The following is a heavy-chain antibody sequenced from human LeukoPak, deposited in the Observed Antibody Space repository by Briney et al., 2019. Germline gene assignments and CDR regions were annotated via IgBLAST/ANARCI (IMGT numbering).Heavy chain of an antibody. V-gene: IGHV1-69*06. D-gene: IGHD6-13*01. J-gene: IGHJ4*02. CDR1: GGTFSSYA. Sequence: ASVKVSCKASGGTFSSYAISWVRQAPGQGLEWMGGIIPIFGTANYAQKFQGRVTITADKSTSTAYMELSSLRSEDTAVYYCARASSSWYRRCDYWGQGTLVTVSS. CDR2: IIPIFGTA. CDR3: ARASSSWYRRCDY.